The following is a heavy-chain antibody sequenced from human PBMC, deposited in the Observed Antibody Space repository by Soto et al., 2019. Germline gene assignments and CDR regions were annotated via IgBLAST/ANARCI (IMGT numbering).Heavy chain of an antibody. V-gene: IGHV1-69*13. J-gene: IGHJ6*02. CDR1: GGTFSSYA. CDR2: IIPIFGTA. CDR3: ASTYCSSTSCFEHYYYYGMDV. Sequence: GASVKVSCKASGGTFSSYAISWVRQAPGQGLEWMGGIIPIFGTANYAQKFQGRVTITADESTSTAYMELSSLRSEDTAVYYCASTYCSSTSCFEHYYYYGMDVWGQGTTVTVSS. D-gene: IGHD2-2*01.